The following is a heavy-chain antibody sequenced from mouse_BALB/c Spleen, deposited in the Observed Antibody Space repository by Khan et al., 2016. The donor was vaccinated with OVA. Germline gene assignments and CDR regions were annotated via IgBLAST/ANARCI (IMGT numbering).Heavy chain of an antibody. J-gene: IGHJ1*01. V-gene: IGHV3-5*02. D-gene: IGHD1-1*01. Sequence: VQLKESGPGLVKPSQTVSLTCTVTGIYITTGNYRWIRIRPFPGNKLEWIGNIYYSGTISYNPFLTSRTTITRDTSKHRFLQEMNSSTAEDTATSYCARANGSLSWYFDVWGAGTTVTVSS. CDR1: GIYITTGNYR. CDR2: IYYSGTI. CDR3: ARANGSLSWYFDV.